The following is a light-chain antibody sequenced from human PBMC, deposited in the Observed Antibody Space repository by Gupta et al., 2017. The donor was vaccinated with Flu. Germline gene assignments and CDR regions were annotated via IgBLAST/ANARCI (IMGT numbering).Light chain of an antibody. CDR3: AAWDDSLNGHYV. V-gene: IGLV1-44*01. CDR2: GNN. Sequence: QSVLAQPPSASGTPGPRVTISCSGSSPNIGSNTVNWYQQVPGTAPKLLIYGNNQRPSGVPDRFSGSKSGTSASLAISGLQSEDEADYYCAAWDDSLNGHYVFGTGTKVTVL. J-gene: IGLJ1*01. CDR1: SPNIGSNT.